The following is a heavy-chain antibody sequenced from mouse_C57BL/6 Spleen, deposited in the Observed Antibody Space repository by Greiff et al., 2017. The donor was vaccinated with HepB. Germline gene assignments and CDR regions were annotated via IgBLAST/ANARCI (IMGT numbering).Heavy chain of an antibody. D-gene: IGHD2-4*01. J-gene: IGHJ3*01. CDR2: IRSKSNNYAT. CDR3: VRGGYYDYGAWFAY. V-gene: IGHV10-1*01. CDR1: GFSFNTYA. Sequence: EVKLVESGGGLVQPKGSLKLSCAASGFSFNTYAMNWVRQAPGKGLEWVARIRSKSNNYATYYADSVKDRFTISRDDSESMLYLQMNNLKTEDTAMYYCVRGGYYDYGAWFAYWGQGTLVTVSA.